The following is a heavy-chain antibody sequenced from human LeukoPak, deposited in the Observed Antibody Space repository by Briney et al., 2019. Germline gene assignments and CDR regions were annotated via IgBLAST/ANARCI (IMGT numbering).Heavy chain of an antibody. CDR2: IYYSGST. D-gene: IGHD3-22*01. Sequence: PSETLSLTCTVSGGSISSYYWSWIRQPPGKGLEWIGYIYYSGSTNYNPSLKSRVTISVDTSKNQFSLKLSSVTAADTAVYYCARGGHHYDSTGWFDPWGQGTLVTVSS. J-gene: IGHJ5*02. V-gene: IGHV4-59*01. CDR3: ARGGHHYDSTGWFDP. CDR1: GGSISSYY.